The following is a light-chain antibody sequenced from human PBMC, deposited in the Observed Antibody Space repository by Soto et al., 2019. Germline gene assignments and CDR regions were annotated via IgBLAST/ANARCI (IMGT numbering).Light chain of an antibody. Sequence: QSVLTQPPSVSGAPGQRVTISCTGSSSNIGAPYDVHWYQQHPGTAPKLLIYGNTIRPSGVPDRFSGSKSGTSASLAITGLQSEDEADYYCQSYDRSLSGVVFGGGTKLTVL. CDR3: QSYDRSLSGVV. J-gene: IGLJ3*02. V-gene: IGLV1-40*01. CDR2: GNT. CDR1: SSNIGAPYD.